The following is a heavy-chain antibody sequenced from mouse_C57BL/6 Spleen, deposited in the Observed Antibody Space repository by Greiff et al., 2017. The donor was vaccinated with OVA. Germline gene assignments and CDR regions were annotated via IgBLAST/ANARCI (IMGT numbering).Heavy chain of an antibody. Sequence: VKLQESGPELVKPGASVKISCKASGYSFTSYYIHWVKQRPGQGLEWIGWIYPGSGNTKYNEKFKGKATLTADTSSSTAYMQLSSLTSEDSAVYYCARGPYYYGSSPYAMDYWGQGTSVTVSS. J-gene: IGHJ4*01. CDR1: GYSFTSYY. V-gene: IGHV1-66*01. CDR3: ARGPYYYGSSPYAMDY. CDR2: IYPGSGNT. D-gene: IGHD1-1*01.